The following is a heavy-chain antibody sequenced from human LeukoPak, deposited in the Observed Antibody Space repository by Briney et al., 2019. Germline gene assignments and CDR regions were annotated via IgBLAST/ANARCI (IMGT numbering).Heavy chain of an antibody. V-gene: IGHV4-34*01. CDR1: GGSFSGCY. CDR2: INHSGST. D-gene: IGHD3-10*01. Sequence: SQTLSLTCAVYGGSFSGCYWSWVRHPPGKGREWRWEINHSGSTNYNTALKSRGTISVATSKKQFSLKLSSVTAADTGVYYCARVGGYYGSGSPLDYWGQGTLVTVSS. J-gene: IGHJ4*02. CDR3: ARVGGYYGSGSPLDY.